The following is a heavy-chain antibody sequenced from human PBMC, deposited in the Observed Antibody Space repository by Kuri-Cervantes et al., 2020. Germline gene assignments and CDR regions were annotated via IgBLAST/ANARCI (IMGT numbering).Heavy chain of an antibody. J-gene: IGHJ6*03. Sequence: GSLRLSCTVSGGSVSSGSYYWSWIRQPPGKGLEWIGYIYYSGSTNYNPSLKSRVTISVDTSKNQFSLNLSSVTAADTAVYYCATASFYYYMDVWGKGTTVTVSS. CDR2: IYYSGST. CDR3: ATASFYYYMDV. CDR1: GGSVSSGSYY. V-gene: IGHV4-61*01.